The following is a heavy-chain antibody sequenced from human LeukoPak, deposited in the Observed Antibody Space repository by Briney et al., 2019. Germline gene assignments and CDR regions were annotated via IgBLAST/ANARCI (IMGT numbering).Heavy chain of an antibody. V-gene: IGHV1-18*01. CDR1: GYTFTSYG. CDR3: ARDYDFWSGYLGKNNWFDP. CDR2: ISAYNGNT. D-gene: IGHD3-3*01. Sequence: GASVTVSCKASGYTFTSYGISWVRQAPGQGLEWMGWISAYNGNTNYAQKLQGRVTMTTDTSTSTAYMELRSLRPDDTAVYYCARDYDFWSGYLGKNNWFDPWGQGTLVTVSS. J-gene: IGHJ5*02.